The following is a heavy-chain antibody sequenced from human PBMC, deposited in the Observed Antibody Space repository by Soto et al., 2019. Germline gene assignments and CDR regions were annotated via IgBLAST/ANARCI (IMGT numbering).Heavy chain of an antibody. CDR1: GFIFDDYA. CDR2: IGGNSGSL. J-gene: IGHJ6*02. Sequence: EVQLVESGGGLVQPGRSLRLSCAASGFIFDDYAMHWVRQAPGKGLEWVSVIGGNSGSLGYADSVKGRFTISRDNAKNSLYLQMNRLRAEDTALYYCAKDRYSSSAYYYSGMDGWGQGTTVTVSS. V-gene: IGHV3-9*01. D-gene: IGHD5-18*01. CDR3: AKDRYSSSAYYYSGMDG.